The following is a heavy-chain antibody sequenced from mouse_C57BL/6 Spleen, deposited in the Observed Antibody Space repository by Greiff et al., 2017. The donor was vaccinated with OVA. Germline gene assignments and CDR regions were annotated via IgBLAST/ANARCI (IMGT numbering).Heavy chain of an antibody. V-gene: IGHV1-55*01. CDR3: ARDYGSSSLYYFDY. Sequence: VKLQQPGAELVKPGASVKMSCKASGYTFTSYWITWVKQRPGQGLEWIGDIYPGSGSTNYNEKFKSKATLTVDTSSSTAYLQLSSLTSEDSAVYYCARDYGSSSLYYFDYWGQGTTLTVSS. J-gene: IGHJ2*01. CDR1: GYTFTSYW. CDR2: IYPGSGST. D-gene: IGHD1-1*01.